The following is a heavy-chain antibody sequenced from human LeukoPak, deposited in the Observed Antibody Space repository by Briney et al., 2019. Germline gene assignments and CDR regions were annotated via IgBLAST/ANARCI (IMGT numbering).Heavy chain of an antibody. CDR3: ARVREITFFGVGHGYYYYMDV. J-gene: IGHJ6*03. CDR1: GDTFSSYA. CDR2: IIPIFGTA. D-gene: IGHD3-3*01. V-gene: IGHV1-69*05. Sequence: SVKVSCKASGDTFSSYAISWVRQAPRQGLEWMGGIIPIFGTANYAQKFQGRVTITTDESTSTAYMELSSLRSEDTAVYYCARVREITFFGVGHGYYYYMDVWGKGTTVTVSS.